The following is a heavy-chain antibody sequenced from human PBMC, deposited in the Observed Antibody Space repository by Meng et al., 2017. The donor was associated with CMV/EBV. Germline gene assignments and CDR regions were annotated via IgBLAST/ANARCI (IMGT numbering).Heavy chain of an antibody. V-gene: IGHV3-21*01. J-gene: IGHJ4*02. CDR2: ISSSSGYI. Sequence: GGSLRLSCAASGFTFSSYSMNWVRQAPGKGLEWVSSISSSSGYIYYADSVKGRFTISRDNAKNSLYLQMNSLRAEDTAVYYCAAYCSSTSCYIWGQGTLVTVSS. CDR3: AAYCSSTSCYI. CDR1: GFTFSSYS. D-gene: IGHD2-2*02.